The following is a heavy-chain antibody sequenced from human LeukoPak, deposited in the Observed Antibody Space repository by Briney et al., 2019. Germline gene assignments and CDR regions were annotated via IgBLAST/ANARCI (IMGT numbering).Heavy chain of an antibody. V-gene: IGHV4-59*12. CDR1: GGSISSYY. J-gene: IGHJ4*02. CDR2: IYYSGST. Sequence: SETLSLTCTVSGGSISSYYWSWIRQPPGKGLEWIGYIYYSGSTNYNPSLKSRVTISVDTSKNQFSLKLSSVTAADTAVYYCASIIAAAGRIFDYWGQGTLVTVSS. CDR3: ASIIAAAGRIFDY. D-gene: IGHD6-13*01.